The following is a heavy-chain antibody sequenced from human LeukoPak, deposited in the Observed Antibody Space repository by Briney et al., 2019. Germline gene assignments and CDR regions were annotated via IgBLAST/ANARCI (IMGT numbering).Heavy chain of an antibody. CDR3: AAIKIAAAGLLWFDP. V-gene: IGHV4-39*01. CDR1: GGSISSSSYY. CDR2: IYYSGST. Sequence: SETLSLTCTVSGGSISSSSYYWGWIRQPPGKGLEWIGSIYYSGSTYYNPSLKSRVTISVDTSKNPFSLKLSSVTAADTTVYYCAAIKIAAAGLLWFDPWGQGTLVTVSS. J-gene: IGHJ5*02. D-gene: IGHD6-13*01.